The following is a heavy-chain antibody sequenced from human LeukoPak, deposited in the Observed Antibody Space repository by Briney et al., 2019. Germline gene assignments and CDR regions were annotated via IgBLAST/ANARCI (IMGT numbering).Heavy chain of an antibody. D-gene: IGHD3-22*01. CDR3: ARVSGITMIVVVITDAFDI. CDR2: IYYSGST. CDR1: GGSLSSSSYY. V-gene: IGHV4-39*07. Sequence: SETLSLTCTVSGGSLSSSSYYWGWIRQPPGKGLEWFGSIYYSGSTYYNPSLKSRVTISVDTSKNQFSLKLSSVTAADTAVYYCARVSGITMIVVVITDAFDIWGQGTMVTVSS. J-gene: IGHJ3*02.